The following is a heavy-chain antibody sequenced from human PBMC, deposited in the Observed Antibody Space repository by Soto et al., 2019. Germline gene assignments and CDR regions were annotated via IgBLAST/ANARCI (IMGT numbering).Heavy chain of an antibody. CDR2: VYSGGST. CDR1: GFTVSSNY. CDR3: ARDPGRSYGPD. Sequence: GGSLKHSCASSGFTVSSNYMTWVRQAPGKGLEWVSVVYSGGSTYYADSVKGRFTISRDNSKNTLYLQMNSLRAEDTAVYYCARDPGRSYGPDWGQGTLVTVSS. J-gene: IGHJ4*02. D-gene: IGHD1-26*01. V-gene: IGHV3-66*01.